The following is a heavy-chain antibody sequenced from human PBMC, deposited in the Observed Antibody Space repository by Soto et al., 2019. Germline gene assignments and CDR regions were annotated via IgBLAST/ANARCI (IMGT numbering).Heavy chain of an antibody. V-gene: IGHV4-30-4*01. Sequence: KASETLSLTCSVSGDSITSGDHFWSWIRQTPGKGLEWIGYIYYSGRTYYNPSLQSRLTTSVDTSKNQFSLKLTSVTAADTAVYYCARATTVFGVGWFDPWGQGTLVTVSS. J-gene: IGHJ5*02. CDR1: GDSITSGDHF. D-gene: IGHD3-3*01. CDR2: IYYSGRT. CDR3: ARATTVFGVGWFDP.